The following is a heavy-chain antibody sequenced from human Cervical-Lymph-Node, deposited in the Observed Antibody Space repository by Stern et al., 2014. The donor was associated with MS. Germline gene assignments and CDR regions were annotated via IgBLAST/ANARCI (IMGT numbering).Heavy chain of an antibody. Sequence: QLVQSGAELKEPAESLKLSCKTSGYNFINYWIAWVRKVPGKGLEWIGVIYPGDSDISYSPSFQGHVTLSVDKSKTTAYLQWKSLKASDTAVYYCARWSVACDYWGQGALITVSS. D-gene: IGHD2-21*01. V-gene: IGHV5-51*03. CDR2: IYPGDSDI. CDR3: ARWSVACDY. J-gene: IGHJ4*02. CDR1: GYNFINYW.